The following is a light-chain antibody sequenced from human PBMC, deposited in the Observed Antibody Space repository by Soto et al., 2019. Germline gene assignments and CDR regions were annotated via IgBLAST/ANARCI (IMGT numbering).Light chain of an antibody. CDR1: QDVRSD. J-gene: IGKJ2*01. CDR2: AAS. CDR3: LQLDSFPYT. Sequence: DIQMTQSPSSLSASVGHTVTITCRASQDVRSDLGWYQHKPGKAPKRLIYAASRLQGGVPSRFSGSGSGTEFTLTIGSVQPEDSATYYCLQLDSFPYTFGQGTRLEI. V-gene: IGKV1-17*01.